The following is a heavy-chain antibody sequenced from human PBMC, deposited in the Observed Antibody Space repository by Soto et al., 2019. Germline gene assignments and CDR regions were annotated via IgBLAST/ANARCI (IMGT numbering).Heavy chain of an antibody. J-gene: IGHJ4*02. Sequence: SETLSLTCTVSCGSISSGGYYWSWIRQHPGKGLEWIGYIYYSGSTYYNPSLKSRVTISVDTSKNQFSLKLSSVTAADTAVYYCARSGRRSKIVADFDYWGQGTLVTVS. CDR1: CGSISSGGYY. CDR3: ARSGRRSKIVADFDY. CDR2: IYYSGST. D-gene: IGHD2-15*01. V-gene: IGHV4-31*03.